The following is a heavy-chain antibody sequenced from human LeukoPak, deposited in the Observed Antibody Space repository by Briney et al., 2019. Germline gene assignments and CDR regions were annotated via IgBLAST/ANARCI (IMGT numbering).Heavy chain of an antibody. Sequence: GGSLRLSCAASGFTFSTYAMSWVRQAPGKGLVWVSGISASGGSTYYADSVKGRFTISRDNSKNTLYLQINSLRADDTAVYYCATGPSGQQRKRFFDYWGQGTLVTVSS. J-gene: IGHJ4*02. CDR2: ISASGGST. V-gene: IGHV3-23*01. CDR1: GFTFSTYA. CDR3: ATGPSGQQRKRFFDY. D-gene: IGHD6-13*01.